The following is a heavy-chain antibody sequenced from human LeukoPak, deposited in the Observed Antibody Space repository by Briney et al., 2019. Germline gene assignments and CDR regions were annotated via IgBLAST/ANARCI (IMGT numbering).Heavy chain of an antibody. J-gene: IGHJ4*02. CDR3: ASLVTIFGVVTHDY. CDR1: GFTFSSYS. V-gene: IGHV3-21*01. D-gene: IGHD3-3*01. Sequence: GGSLRLSCAASGFTFSSYSMNWVRQAPGKGLEWVSSISSSSSYIYYEDSVKGRFTISRDNAKNSLYLQMNSLRAEDTAVYYCASLVTIFGVVTHDYWGQGTLVTVSS. CDR2: ISSSSSYI.